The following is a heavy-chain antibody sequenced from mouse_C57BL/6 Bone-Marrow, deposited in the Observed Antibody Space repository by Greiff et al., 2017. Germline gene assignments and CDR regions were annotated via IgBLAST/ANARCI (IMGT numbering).Heavy chain of an antibody. V-gene: IGHV1-50*01. CDR2: IDPSDSYT. CDR1: GYTFTSYW. CDR3: ARSNGDPWFAY. Sequence: VQLQQPGAELVKPGASVKLSCKASGYTFTSYWMQWVKQRPGQGLEWIGEIDPSDSYTNYNQKFKGKATVTVDTSSSTAYMQLSSLTSEDSAVYYCARSNGDPWFAYWGQGTLVTVSA. D-gene: IGHD4-1*02. J-gene: IGHJ3*01.